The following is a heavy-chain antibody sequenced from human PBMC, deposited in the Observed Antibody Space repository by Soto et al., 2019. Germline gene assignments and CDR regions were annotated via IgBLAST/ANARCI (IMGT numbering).Heavy chain of an antibody. Sequence: QVQLQQWGAGLLKPSETLSLTCAVYGGSFSGYYWSWIRQPPGKGLEWIGEINHSGSTNYNPSLKSRVTISVDTSKNQFSLKLRSVTAADTAVYYCARVLRRDYYYYGMDVWGQGTTVTVSS. CDR1: GGSFSGYY. CDR2: INHSGST. V-gene: IGHV4-34*01. CDR3: ARVLRRDYYYYGMDV. J-gene: IGHJ6*02.